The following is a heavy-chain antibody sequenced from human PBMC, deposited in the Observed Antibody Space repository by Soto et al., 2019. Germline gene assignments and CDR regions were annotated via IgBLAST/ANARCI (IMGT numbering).Heavy chain of an antibody. Sequence: GGSLRLSCAASGFTFSSYWLSWVRQAQGKGQEWGDNIKQDGSRKYYVDSVKGRFTISRDNAKNSLYLQMNSLRAEDTAVYYCARDSYDLWTGYPDWFDPWGQGTLVTVSS. J-gene: IGHJ5*02. CDR1: GFTFSSYW. CDR2: IKQDGSRK. D-gene: IGHD3-3*01. V-gene: IGHV3-7*03. CDR3: ARDSYDLWTGYPDWFDP.